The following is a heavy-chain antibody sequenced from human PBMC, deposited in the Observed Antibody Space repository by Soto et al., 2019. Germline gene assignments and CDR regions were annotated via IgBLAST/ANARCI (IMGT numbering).Heavy chain of an antibody. V-gene: IGHV4-30-4*02. J-gene: IGHJ5*02. CDR2: IHHSGSI. D-gene: IGHD6-6*01. CDR3: ARVHPYSSSPAFDP. Sequence: PSDTLSLTCTVSGSSISSDYYHWTWMRQSRENGLEWIGYIHHSGSILYNPSLKSRVTISVDTSKNQFSLHLSSVTAAYTAVYYCARVHPYSSSPAFDPWGQGTLVTVSS. CDR1: GSSISSDYYH.